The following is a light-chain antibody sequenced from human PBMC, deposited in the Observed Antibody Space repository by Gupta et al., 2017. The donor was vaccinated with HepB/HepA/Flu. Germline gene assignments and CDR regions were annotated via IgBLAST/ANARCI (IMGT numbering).Light chain of an antibody. J-gene: IGLJ2*01. CDR3: ETWDSNIRV. CDR2: VESSGRY. V-gene: IGLV4-60*03. Sequence: QLMVTQSSSPSASLGSSVKLTCTLSSGYSHYSIGWHQQQPGKAPRFLMKVESSGRYNKGSGIPDRFSGSSSGAARYLTISNIQSEDEDDYYCETWDSNIRVFGGGTKLTVL. CDR1: SGYSHYS.